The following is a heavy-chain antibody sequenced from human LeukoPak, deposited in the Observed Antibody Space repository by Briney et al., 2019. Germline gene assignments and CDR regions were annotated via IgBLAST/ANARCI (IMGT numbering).Heavy chain of an antibody. J-gene: IGHJ4*02. V-gene: IGHV4-59*01. D-gene: IGHD6-13*01. Sequence: SETLSLTCTVSGGSISSYYWSWIRQPPGRGLEWIGYIYYSGSTNYNPSLKSRVTISVDTSKNQFSLKLSSVTAADTAVYYCARDFPPAGLDYWGQGTLVTVSS. CDR1: GGSISSYY. CDR2: IYYSGST. CDR3: ARDFPPAGLDY.